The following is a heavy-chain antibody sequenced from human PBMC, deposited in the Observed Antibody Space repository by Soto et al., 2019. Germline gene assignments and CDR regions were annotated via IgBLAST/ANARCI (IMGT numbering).Heavy chain of an antibody. D-gene: IGHD4-17*01. Sequence: GGSLRLSCEVSGFRFDDYGMHWVRQAPGKGLEWIAGISRDSRSISYGASMKGRFTISRDNAKNSLYLQLKSLRADDTAFYYCVKDALTTVAYYFDYWGQGALVTVSS. CDR1: GFRFDDYG. V-gene: IGHV3-9*01. CDR3: VKDALTTVAYYFDY. J-gene: IGHJ4*02. CDR2: ISRDSRSI.